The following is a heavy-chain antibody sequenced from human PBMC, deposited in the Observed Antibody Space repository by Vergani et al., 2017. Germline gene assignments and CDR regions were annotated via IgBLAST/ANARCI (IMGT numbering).Heavy chain of an antibody. CDR3: TRDKNTAMAIDYDAVDI. D-gene: IGHD5-18*01. CDR2: INPNSGGT. V-gene: IGHV1-2*02. J-gene: IGHJ3*02. Sequence: QVQLVQSGAEVKKPGASVKVSCKASGYTFTGYYMHWVRQATGQGLEWMGWINPNSGGTNYAQKFQGRVTMTRETSSSTAYMGLGRLRSDDTAVYYCTRDKNTAMAIDYDAVDIWGQGTMVTVSS. CDR1: GYTFTGYY.